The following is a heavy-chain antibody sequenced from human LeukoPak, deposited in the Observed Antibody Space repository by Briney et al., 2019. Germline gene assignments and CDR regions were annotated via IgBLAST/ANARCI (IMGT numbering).Heavy chain of an antibody. J-gene: IGHJ6*02. V-gene: IGHV3-74*01. Sequence: GGSLRLSCAASGFTFSSYSMNWVRQAPGKGLVWVSHINSDGSITSYADSVKGRFTISRDNAKNTLYLQMNSLRAEDTAVYYCARDAVDTANAVWGQGTTVTVSS. CDR3: ARDAVDTANAV. CDR1: GFTFSSYS. D-gene: IGHD5-18*01. CDR2: INSDGSIT.